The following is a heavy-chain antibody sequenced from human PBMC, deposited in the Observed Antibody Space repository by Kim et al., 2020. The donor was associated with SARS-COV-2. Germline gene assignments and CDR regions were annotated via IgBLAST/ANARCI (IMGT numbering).Heavy chain of an antibody. CDR3: ARWGVRGVIGYYFYY. D-gene: IGHD3-10*01. CDR2: IYYSGST. CDR1: GGSISSYY. Sequence: SETLSLTCTVSGGSISSYYWSWIRQPPGKGPEWIGYIYYSGSTNYNPSLKSRVTISVDTSKNQFSLKLSSVTAADTAVYYCARWGVRGVIGYYFYYWGQGTLVTVSS. V-gene: IGHV4-59*13. J-gene: IGHJ4*02.